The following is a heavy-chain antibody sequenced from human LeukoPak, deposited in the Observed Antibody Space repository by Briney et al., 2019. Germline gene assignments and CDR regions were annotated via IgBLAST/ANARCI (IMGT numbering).Heavy chain of an antibody. D-gene: IGHD2-15*01. CDR1: GFSFSSES. V-gene: IGHV3-21*06. J-gene: IGHJ4*02. CDR2: ISRSSNYI. CDR3: ARVACSGDSCYMDY. Sequence: GGSLRLSCAGSGFSFSSESMNWVRQAPGKGLEWVSSISRSSNYIYYADSMKGRFTISRDNAKNSLYLQINSLRAEDTAVYYCARVACSGDSCYMDYWGQGTLVTVSS.